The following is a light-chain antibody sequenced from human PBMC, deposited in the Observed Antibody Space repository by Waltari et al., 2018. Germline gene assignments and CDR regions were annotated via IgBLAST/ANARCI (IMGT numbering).Light chain of an antibody. CDR1: SRDVGGYNY. CDR2: EVS. Sequence: QSALTQPASVSGSPGPSITITCTRPSRDVGGYNYVSWYQQHPGNAPKLMIYEVSNRPSGVSNRFSGSKSGNTASLTISGLQAEDEADYYCSSYTSSSTWVFGGGTKLTVL. V-gene: IGLV2-14*01. CDR3: SSYTSSSTWV. J-gene: IGLJ3*02.